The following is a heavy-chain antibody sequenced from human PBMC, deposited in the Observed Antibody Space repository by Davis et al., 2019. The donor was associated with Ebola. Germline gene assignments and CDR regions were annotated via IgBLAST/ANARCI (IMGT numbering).Heavy chain of an antibody. Sequence: PSETLSLTCAVYGGSFSGYYWSWIRQPPGKGLEWIGEINHSGSTNYNPSLKSRVTISVDTSKNQFSLKLSSVTAADTAVYYCARRRDSSGYYYDYWGQGTLVTVSS. CDR3: ARRRDSSGYYYDY. V-gene: IGHV4-34*01. CDR1: GGSFSGYY. CDR2: INHSGST. D-gene: IGHD3-22*01. J-gene: IGHJ4*02.